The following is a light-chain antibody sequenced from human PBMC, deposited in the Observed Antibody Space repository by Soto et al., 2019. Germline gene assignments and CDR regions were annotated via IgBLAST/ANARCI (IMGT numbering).Light chain of an antibody. CDR2: DNN. V-gene: IGLV1-51*01. Sequence: QSALTQPPSVSAAPGQKVTISCSGSNSNIGNNYVSWYQQFPGTAPKLLIYDNNKRPSGIPDRFSGSKSGTSATLGITGLQAGDEADYFCGTWDNSLSAGVFGGGTKVTVL. CDR1: NSNIGNNY. J-gene: IGLJ2*01. CDR3: GTWDNSLSAGV.